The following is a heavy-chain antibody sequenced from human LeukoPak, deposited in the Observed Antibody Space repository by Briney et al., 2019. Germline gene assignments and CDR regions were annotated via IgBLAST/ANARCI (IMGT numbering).Heavy chain of an antibody. V-gene: IGHV5-51*01. CDR2: IYPGDSDT. Sequence: GESLKISCKGSGYSFTSYWIGWVRQMPGKGLEWMGIIYPGDSDTRYSPSFQGQVTISADKSISTAYLQWSSLKASDTAMYYCATHDVRSPYYYDSSGYYYDYWGQGTLVTVSS. J-gene: IGHJ4*02. CDR1: GYSFTSYW. CDR3: ATHDVRSPYYYDSSGYYYDY. D-gene: IGHD3-22*01.